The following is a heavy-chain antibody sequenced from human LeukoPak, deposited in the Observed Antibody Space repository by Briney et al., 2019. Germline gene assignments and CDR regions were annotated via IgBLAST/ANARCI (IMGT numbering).Heavy chain of an antibody. CDR1: GFTFSSYG. CDR3: AKGDRGYSYGYWYMDV. CDR2: ISYDGSNK. J-gene: IGHJ6*03. D-gene: IGHD5-18*01. Sequence: GGSLRLSCAASGFTFSSYGMHWVRQAPGKGLEWVAVISYDGSNKYYADSVKGRFTISRDNSKNTLYLQMNSLRAEDTAVYYCAKGDRGYSYGYWYMDVWGKGTTVTVSS. V-gene: IGHV3-30*18.